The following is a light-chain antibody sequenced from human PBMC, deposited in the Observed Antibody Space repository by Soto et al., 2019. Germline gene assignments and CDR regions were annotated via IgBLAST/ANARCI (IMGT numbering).Light chain of an antibody. CDR3: QSYDITLGGM. Sequence: QSVLTQPPSVSGAPGQRVTISCTGSSSNIGAGYDVHWYQQLPGTAPKLLIYGNNNRPSGVPDRFSGSKSGTSASLAITGLQAEDEADYYCQSYDITLGGMLGGGTKLTVL. CDR1: SSNIGAGYD. V-gene: IGLV1-40*01. CDR2: GNN. J-gene: IGLJ3*02.